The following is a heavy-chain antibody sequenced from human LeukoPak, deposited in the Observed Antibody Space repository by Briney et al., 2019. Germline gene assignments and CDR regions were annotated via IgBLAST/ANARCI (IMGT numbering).Heavy chain of an antibody. V-gene: IGHV3-11*01. D-gene: IGHD3-10*01. CDR1: GFTFSDYY. CDR3: ARDRGVAVSDF. CDR2: VSGSGTSI. J-gene: IGHJ4*02. Sequence: GGSLRLSCAASGFTFSDYYMSRIRQAPGKGLEWVSYVSGSGTSIHYADSVKGRFSISRDNAKNSLFLQMNSLRAEDTAVYYCARDRGVAVSDFWGQGTLVSVSS.